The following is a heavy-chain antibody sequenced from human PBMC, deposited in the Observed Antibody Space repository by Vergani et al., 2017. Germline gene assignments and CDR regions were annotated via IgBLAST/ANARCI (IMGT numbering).Heavy chain of an antibody. V-gene: IGHV3-33*01. D-gene: IGHD1-14*01. CDR3: ARDLRLLYNRFDP. CDR2: TWYDGNNK. J-gene: IGHJ5*02. CDR1: AVTFNQYG. Sequence: QVQLVESGGGVVQPGRSLRLSCAASAVTFNQYGTHWVRQAPAKGLEWVAVTWYDGNNKQYADSVKGRFTISRDNSKSTMYLQMNSLRDEDTGVYYCARDLRLLYNRFDPWGQGTLVTVSS.